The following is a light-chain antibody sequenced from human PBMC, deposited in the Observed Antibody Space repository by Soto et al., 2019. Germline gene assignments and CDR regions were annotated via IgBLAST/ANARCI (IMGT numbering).Light chain of an antibody. J-gene: IGKJ1*01. V-gene: IGKV3-15*01. Sequence: EKVPTPAPTHPSVAPGERDPLSCRASQSVSSNLAWYQQKPGQAPRLLIYGASTRATGIPARFSGSGSGTEFTLTISSLQSEDFAVYYCQQYNNWRTFGQGTKVDIK. CDR1: QSVSSN. CDR2: GAS. CDR3: QQYNNWRT.